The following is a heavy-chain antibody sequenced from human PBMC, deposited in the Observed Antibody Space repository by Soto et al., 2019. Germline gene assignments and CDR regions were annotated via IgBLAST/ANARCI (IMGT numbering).Heavy chain of an antibody. CDR1: GDTFSFYT. D-gene: IGHD3-10*01. CDR2: IIPMVRMA. Sequence: QVQLVQSGAELKKPGSSVKVSCPASGDTFSFYTMNWGRQAPGQGPEWMGRIIPMVRMANYVQKFQGRVTIIADKPTSTSYMKLSSLRSEDTAVYYCATNYGSGSAPFDYWGQGTLVTVSS. CDR3: ATNYGSGSAPFDY. V-gene: IGHV1-69*02. J-gene: IGHJ4*02.